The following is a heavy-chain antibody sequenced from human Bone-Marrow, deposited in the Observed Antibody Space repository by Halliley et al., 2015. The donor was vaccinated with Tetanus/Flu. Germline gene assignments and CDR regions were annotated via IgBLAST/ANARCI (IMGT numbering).Heavy chain of an antibody. D-gene: IGHD3-22*01. CDR2: IHSSGST. Sequence: YIHSSGSTYNNPSLRSRLFISVDTSKKQFSLGLRSGTAADTAVYYCARGRRESRGYRPPFWDLWGQGTLVTVSA. CDR3: ARGRRESRGYRPPFWDL. V-gene: IGHV4-30-4*01. J-gene: IGHJ5*02.